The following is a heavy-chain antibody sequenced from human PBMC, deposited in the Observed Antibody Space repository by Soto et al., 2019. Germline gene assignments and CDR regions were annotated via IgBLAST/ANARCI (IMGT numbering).Heavy chain of an antibody. CDR3: AGLVGAYDSYFDH. CDR2: IYPGDSET. D-gene: IGHD3-3*01. J-gene: IGHJ4*02. CDR1: GYDFARTW. Sequence: GESLKISCKASGYDFARTWIGWVRQLPGKGLDWLGIIYPGDSETRYSPSFRGQVTFSVDMSISTAYLQWSSLKTSDIAIYYCAGLVGAYDSYFDHWGQGTRVIVSS. V-gene: IGHV5-51*01.